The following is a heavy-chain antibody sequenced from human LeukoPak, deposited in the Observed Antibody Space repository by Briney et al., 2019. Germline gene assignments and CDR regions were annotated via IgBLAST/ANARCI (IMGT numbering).Heavy chain of an antibody. CDR2: ISSSSSYI. CDR1: GFTFSSYS. CDR3: ARPATGSNAFDI. D-gene: IGHD3-10*01. J-gene: IGHJ3*02. V-gene: IGHV3-21*01. Sequence: GGSLRLSCAASGFTFSSYSMNWVRQAPGKGLEWVSSISSSSSYIYYADSVKGRFTISRDNAKNSLYLQMNSLRAEDTAVYYCARPATGSNAFDIWGQGTMVTASS.